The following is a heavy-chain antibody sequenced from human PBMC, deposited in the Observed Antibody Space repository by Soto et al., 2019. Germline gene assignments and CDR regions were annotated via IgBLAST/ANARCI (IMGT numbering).Heavy chain of an antibody. J-gene: IGHJ4*02. Sequence: PGGSLRLSCAASGFTFSSYSMNWVRQAPGKGLEWVSSISSSSSYIYYADSVKGRFTISRDNAKNSLYLQMNSLRAEDTAVYYCARDATHCGSGSSDYWGQRTLVTVSS. CDR2: ISSSSSYI. V-gene: IGHV3-21*01. D-gene: IGHD3-10*01. CDR1: GFTFSSYS. CDR3: ARDATHCGSGSSDY.